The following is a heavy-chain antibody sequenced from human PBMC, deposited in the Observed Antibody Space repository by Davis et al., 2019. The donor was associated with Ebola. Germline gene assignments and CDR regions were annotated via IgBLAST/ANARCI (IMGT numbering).Heavy chain of an antibody. Sequence: PGGSLRLSCAASGFTFSSYWMSWVRQAPGKGLEWVANIKQDGSEKYYVDSVKGRFTISRDNAKNSLYLQMNSLRAEDTAVYYCARGPPAYGSSGYYRGDWYFDLWGRGTLVTVSS. D-gene: IGHD3-22*01. J-gene: IGHJ2*01. V-gene: IGHV3-7*01. CDR1: GFTFSSYW. CDR3: ARGPPAYGSSGYYRGDWYFDL. CDR2: IKQDGSEK.